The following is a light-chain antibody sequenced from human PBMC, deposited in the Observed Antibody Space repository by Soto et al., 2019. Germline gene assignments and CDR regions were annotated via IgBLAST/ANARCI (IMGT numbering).Light chain of an antibody. CDR3: QQYGSSPWT. J-gene: IGKJ1*01. CDR1: QSVSSSY. Sequence: IVLTQSPGTLSLSPGERATLSCRASQSVSSSYLAWYQQKPGQAPRLLIYGASSRATGIPDRFSGSGSGTDFTFTISRLEPEDFAVYYCQQYGSSPWTFGRGTKVEIK. CDR2: GAS. V-gene: IGKV3-20*01.